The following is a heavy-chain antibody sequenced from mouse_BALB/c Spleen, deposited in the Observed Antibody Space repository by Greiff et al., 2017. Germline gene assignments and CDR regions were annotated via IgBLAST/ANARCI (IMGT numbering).Heavy chain of an antibody. J-gene: IGHJ4*01. CDR1: GYAFSSSW. D-gene: IGHD4-1*01. CDR3: ARDWGPYYYAMDY. V-gene: IGHV1-82*01. CDR2: IYPGDGDT. Sequence: QVQLQQSGPELVKPGASVKISCKASGYAFSSSWMNWVKQRPGQGLEWIGRIYPGDGDTNYNGKFKGKATLTADKSSSTAYMQLSSLTSVDSAVYFCARDWGPYYYAMDYWGQGTSVTVSS.